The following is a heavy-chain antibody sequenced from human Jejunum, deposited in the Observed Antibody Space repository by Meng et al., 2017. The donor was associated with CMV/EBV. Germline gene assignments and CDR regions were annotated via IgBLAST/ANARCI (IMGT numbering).Heavy chain of an antibody. CDR1: GYPFTGHY. V-gene: IGHV1-2*02. Sequence: SGYPFTGHYMHWVRQAPGQGLEWMGWINANTGDTNYAQKFQGRVTMTRDTSITTAYMDLSSLTSDDAAVYYCARDMTSTWYGGSDLWGQGTLVTVSS. CDR3: ARDMTSTWYGGSDL. CDR2: INANTGDT. J-gene: IGHJ5*02. D-gene: IGHD6-13*01.